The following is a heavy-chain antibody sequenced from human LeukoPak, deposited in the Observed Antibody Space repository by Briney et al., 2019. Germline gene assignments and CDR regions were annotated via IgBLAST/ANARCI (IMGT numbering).Heavy chain of an antibody. D-gene: IGHD5-12*01. CDR2: VSYNGNNK. CDR3: AKSVASEAY. V-gene: IGHV3-30*04. CDR1: GFPFSNYA. J-gene: IGHJ4*02. Sequence: GGSLRLSCVASGFPFSNYAIHCVRQAPGKGLEWVSVVSYNGNNKFYADSVKGRFTISRDNSKNTLYLQMNSLRAEDTAVYYCAKSVASEAYWGQGTLVTVSS.